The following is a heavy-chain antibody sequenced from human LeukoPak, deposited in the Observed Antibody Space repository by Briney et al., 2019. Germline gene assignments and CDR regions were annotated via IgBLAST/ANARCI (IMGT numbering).Heavy chain of an antibody. CDR3: AKDSLPTPYIVVVPAAFDI. V-gene: IGHV3-30*18. D-gene: IGHD2-2*01. Sequence: GGSLRLSCAASGFTFSSYGMHWVRQAPGKGLEWVAVISYDGSNKYYADSVKGRFTISRDNSKNTLYLQMNSLRAEDTAVYYCAKDSLPTPYIVVVPAAFDIWGQGTMVTVSS. CDR2: ISYDGSNK. CDR1: GFTFSSYG. J-gene: IGHJ3*02.